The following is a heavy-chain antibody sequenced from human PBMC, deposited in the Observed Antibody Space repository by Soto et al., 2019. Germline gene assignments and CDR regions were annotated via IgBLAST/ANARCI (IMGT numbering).Heavy chain of an antibody. V-gene: IGHV3-64*01. Sequence: GGSLRLSCAASGFTFSSYAMHWVRQAPGKGLEYVSAISSNGGSTYYANSVKGRFTISRDNSKNTLYLQMGSLRAEDMAVYYCARDSVVAALDYWGQGTLVTVSS. J-gene: IGHJ4*02. CDR2: ISSNGGST. CDR3: ARDSVVAALDY. D-gene: IGHD2-15*01. CDR1: GFTFSSYA.